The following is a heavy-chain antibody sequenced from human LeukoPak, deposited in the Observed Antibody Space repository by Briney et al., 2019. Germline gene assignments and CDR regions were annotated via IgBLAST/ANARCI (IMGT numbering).Heavy chain of an antibody. CDR1: GFTFSSYS. CDR3: ASETPVPRY. Sequence: GGSLRLSCAASGFTFSSYSMNWVRQAPGKGLEWVSYISSSSSTIYYADSVKGRFTISRGNAKNSLYLQMNSLRAEDTAVYYCASETPVPRYWGQGTLVTVSS. V-gene: IGHV3-48*04. D-gene: IGHD3-10*01. J-gene: IGHJ4*02. CDR2: ISSSSSTI.